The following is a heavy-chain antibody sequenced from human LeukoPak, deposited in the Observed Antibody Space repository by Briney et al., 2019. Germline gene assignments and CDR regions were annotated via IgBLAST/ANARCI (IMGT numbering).Heavy chain of an antibody. V-gene: IGHV3-23*01. CDR3: ARDAHPRFDIGTGGFFDI. CDR1: GFTFSAYA. D-gene: IGHD2-8*02. CDR2: IGSSGDNT. Sequence: QTGGSLRLSCAASGFTFSAYAMVWVRQAPGEGLAWVSAIGSSGDNTHYAVSVKGRFTISRDNSKNTLFLKMNSLRAEDTAGYYCARDAHPRFDIGTGGFFDIWGQGTLVTVSS. J-gene: IGHJ4*02.